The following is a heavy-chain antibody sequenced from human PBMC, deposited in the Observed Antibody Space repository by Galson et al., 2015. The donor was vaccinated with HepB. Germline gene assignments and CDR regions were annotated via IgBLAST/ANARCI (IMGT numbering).Heavy chain of an antibody. CDR2: IWYDGSNK. CDR1: GFTFSSYG. Sequence: SLRLSCAASGFTFSSYGMHWVRQAPGKGLEWVAVIWYDGSNKYYADSVKGRFTISRDNSKNTLYLQMNSLRAEDTAVYYCARGGQEYYYGSGNPPDAFDIWGQGTMVTVSS. J-gene: IGHJ3*02. CDR3: ARGGQEYYYGSGNPPDAFDI. D-gene: IGHD3-10*01. V-gene: IGHV3-33*01.